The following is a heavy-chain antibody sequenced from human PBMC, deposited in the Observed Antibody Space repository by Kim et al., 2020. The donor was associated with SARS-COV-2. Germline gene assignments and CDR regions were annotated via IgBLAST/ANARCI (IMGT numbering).Heavy chain of an antibody. D-gene: IGHD2-8*01. V-gene: IGHV3-48*02. CDR2: ISDSGSHM. J-gene: IGHJ4*02. Sequence: GGSLRLSCAASGFTFSRYSMNWVRQAPGKGLEWVSYISDSGSHMYYADSVKGRFTISRDNAKNSLYLQMNSLRDEDTAVYYCGTPYCFNGICIGNWGQGSLVTVSS. CDR3: GTPYCFNGICIGN. CDR1: GFTFSRYS.